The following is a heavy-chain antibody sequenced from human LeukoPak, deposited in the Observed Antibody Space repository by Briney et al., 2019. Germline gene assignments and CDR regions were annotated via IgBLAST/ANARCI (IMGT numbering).Heavy chain of an antibody. CDR1: GFTFDDYA. D-gene: IGHD6-19*01. Sequence: PGRSLRLSCAASGFTFDDYAMHWVRQAPGKGLEWVSGISWNSGSIGYADSVKGRFTISRDNAKNSLYLQMNSLRAEDTALYYCALCLGCPYYYGMDVWGQGTTVTVSS. J-gene: IGHJ6*02. CDR2: ISWNSGSI. CDR3: ALCLGCPYYYGMDV. V-gene: IGHV3-9*01.